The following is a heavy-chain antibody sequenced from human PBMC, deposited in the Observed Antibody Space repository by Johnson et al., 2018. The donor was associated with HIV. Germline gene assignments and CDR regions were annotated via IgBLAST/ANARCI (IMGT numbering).Heavy chain of an antibody. CDR2: ISWNSDNI. CDR3: ARLSVAGDAFDI. Sequence: VQLVESGGGLVQPGSSLRLSCAASGFRFDDYAMHWVRQAPGKGLEWVSGISWNSDNIAYADSVKGRFTISRDNAQNSLSLPMNSLRAKDTAVYYCARLSVAGDAFDIWGQGTMVTVSS. CDR1: GFRFDDYA. J-gene: IGHJ3*02. D-gene: IGHD6-19*01. V-gene: IGHV3-9*01.